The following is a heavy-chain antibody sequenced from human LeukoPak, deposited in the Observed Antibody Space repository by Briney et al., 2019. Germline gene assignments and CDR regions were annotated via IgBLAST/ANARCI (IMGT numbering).Heavy chain of an antibody. D-gene: IGHD6-13*01. V-gene: IGHV3-53*01. CDR2: IYSGGST. CDR1: GFTVSSNY. J-gene: IGHJ4*02. Sequence: GGSLRLSCAASGFTVSSNYMSWVRQAPGKGLEWVSVIYSGGSTSYADSVKGRFTISRDNSKNILNLQMNSLRAEDTAIYYCAKAHSSSWYEFDFWGQGTLVTVSS. CDR3: AKAHSSSWYEFDF.